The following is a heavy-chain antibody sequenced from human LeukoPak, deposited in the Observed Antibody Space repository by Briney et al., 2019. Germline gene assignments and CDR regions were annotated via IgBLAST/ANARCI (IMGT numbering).Heavy chain of an antibody. Sequence: SETLSLTCTVSGGSISSYYWSWIRQPPGEGLEWIGYIYYSGSTNYNPSLTSRVTISVDASKNQFSLKLSSVTAADTAVYYCARHLSRRMVRGGSYYYYYMDVWGKGTTVTISS. CDR2: IYYSGST. V-gene: IGHV4-59*08. CDR1: GGSISSYY. J-gene: IGHJ6*03. CDR3: ARHLSRRMVRGGSYYYYYMDV. D-gene: IGHD3-10*01.